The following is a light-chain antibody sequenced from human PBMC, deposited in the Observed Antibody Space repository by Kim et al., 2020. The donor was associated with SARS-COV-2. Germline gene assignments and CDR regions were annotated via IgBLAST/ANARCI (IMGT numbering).Light chain of an antibody. CDR3: QQYNDWPPRYT. CDR1: QSVSSN. CDR2: GAS. Sequence: EIVMTQSPATLSVSPGERATLSCRASQSVSSNLAWYQLKPGQAPRLLIYGASTRATGIPARFSGSGSGTEFTLTISSLQSEDFAVYYCQQYNDWPPRYTFGQGTTLEI. V-gene: IGKV3-15*01. J-gene: IGKJ2*01.